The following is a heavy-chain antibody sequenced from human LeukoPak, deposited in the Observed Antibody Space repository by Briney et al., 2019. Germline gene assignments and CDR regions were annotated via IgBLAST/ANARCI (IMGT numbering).Heavy chain of an antibody. CDR1: EFSVGSNY. Sequence: GGSLRLSCAASEFSVGSNYMTWVRQAPGKGLEWVSLIYSGGSTYYADSVKGRFTISRDNSKNTLYLQMNSLRAEDTAVYYCASLLGGFPQNYFDYWGQGTLVTVSS. D-gene: IGHD3-10*01. J-gene: IGHJ4*02. CDR3: ASLLGGFPQNYFDY. CDR2: IYSGGST. V-gene: IGHV3-66*01.